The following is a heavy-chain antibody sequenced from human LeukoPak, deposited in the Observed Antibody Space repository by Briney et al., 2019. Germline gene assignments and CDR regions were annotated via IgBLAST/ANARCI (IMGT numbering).Heavy chain of an antibody. CDR3: ARRSPNGGAFDI. CDR2: IYSGGST. D-gene: IGHD3-10*01. Sequence: GGSLRLSCAASGFTVSSNYMSWVRQAPGKGLEWVSVIYSGGSTYYSDSVKGRFNISRDNSKNTLYLQMNSLRAEDTAVYYCARRSPNGGAFDIWGQGTMVTVSS. CDR1: GFTVSSNY. V-gene: IGHV3-53*01. J-gene: IGHJ3*02.